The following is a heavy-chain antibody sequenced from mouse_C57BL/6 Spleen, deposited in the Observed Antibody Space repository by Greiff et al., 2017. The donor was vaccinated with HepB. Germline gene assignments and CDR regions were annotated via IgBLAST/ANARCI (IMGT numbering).Heavy chain of an antibody. J-gene: IGHJ4*01. CDR3: ARDRPGAMDY. V-gene: IGHV3-6*01. D-gene: IGHD3-1*01. Sequence: VQLKESGPGLVKPSQSLSLTCSVTGYSITSGYYWNWIRQFQGNKLERMGYRNYDGSNNYNPSLKNRISITRNTSKNQFFLKLNSVTTEDTSTYYSARDRPGAMDYWGQGTSVTVSS. CDR1: GYSITSGYY. CDR2: RNYDGSN.